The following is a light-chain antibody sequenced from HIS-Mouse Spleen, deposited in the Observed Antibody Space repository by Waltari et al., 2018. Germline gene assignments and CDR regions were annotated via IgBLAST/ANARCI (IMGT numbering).Light chain of an antibody. V-gene: IGLV4-69*01. J-gene: IGLJ3*02. CDR3: QTWGTGIQV. CDR2: LNSDGSH. CDR1: SGHSSYA. Sequence: QLMLTQSPSASASLGASVKLTCTLSSGHSSYAIAWHQQQPEKGPRYLMKLNSDGSHSKGDGIPDRVSGSSSGAERYLTISSLQSEDEADYYCQTWGTGIQVFGGGTKLTVL.